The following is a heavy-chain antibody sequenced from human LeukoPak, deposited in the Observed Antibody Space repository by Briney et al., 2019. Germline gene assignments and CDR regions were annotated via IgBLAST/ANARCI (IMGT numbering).Heavy chain of an antibody. V-gene: IGHV3-30*04. CDR3: ARVELGSGMGDDAFDI. D-gene: IGHD3-10*01. CDR2: ISYDGSNK. J-gene: IGHJ3*02. Sequence: QTGGSLRLSCAASGFTFSSYAMHWVRQAPGKGLEWVAVISYDGSNKYYADSVKGRFTISRDNSKNTLYLQMNRLRAEDTAVYYCARVELGSGMGDDAFDIWGQGTMVTVSS. CDR1: GFTFSSYA.